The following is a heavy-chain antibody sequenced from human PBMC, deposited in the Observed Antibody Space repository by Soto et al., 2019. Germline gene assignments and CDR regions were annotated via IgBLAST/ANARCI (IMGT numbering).Heavy chain of an antibody. CDR2: ISSSSSTI. V-gene: IGHV3-48*02. J-gene: IGHJ5*02. CDR1: GFNFSSYS. D-gene: IGHD6-19*01. CDR3: ASINAVAGSNWFEP. Sequence: GSLRLSGAASGFNFSSYSMNWFRHSTGKGLEWVSYISSSSSTIYYADSVKGRFTISRDNAKNSLYLQMNSLRDEDTAVYYCASINAVAGSNWFEPWGQGTLVTVSS.